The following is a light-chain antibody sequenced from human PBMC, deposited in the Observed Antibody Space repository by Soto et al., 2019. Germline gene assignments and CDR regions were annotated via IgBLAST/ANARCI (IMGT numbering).Light chain of an antibody. CDR1: QSVSNN. Sequence: EIVMTQSPATLSVSPGERVTLSCRASQSVSNNLAWYQQKPGQAPRLLIYGASTRATAIPVRFSGSGSGTAFTLTISGLQSEDFAVYYCQQYNNWPPYTFGQGTKLEIK. CDR2: GAS. CDR3: QQYNNWPPYT. J-gene: IGKJ2*01. V-gene: IGKV3-15*01.